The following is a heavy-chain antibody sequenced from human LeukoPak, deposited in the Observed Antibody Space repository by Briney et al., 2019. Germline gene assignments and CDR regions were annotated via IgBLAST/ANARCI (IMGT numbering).Heavy chain of an antibody. CDR2: IRSKTDSGST. V-gene: IGHV3-15*01. CDR1: GFTFRNAW. D-gene: IGHD3-10*01. CDR3: TTGRGITWTYLDY. J-gene: IGHJ4*02. Sequence: GGSLRLSCAASGFTFRNAWMSWVRQAPGKGLEWVGRIRSKTDSGSTDYAAPVKGRFTISRDDSNNTLYLQMNSLKTEDTAVYYCTTGRGITWTYLDYWGQGTLVTVSS.